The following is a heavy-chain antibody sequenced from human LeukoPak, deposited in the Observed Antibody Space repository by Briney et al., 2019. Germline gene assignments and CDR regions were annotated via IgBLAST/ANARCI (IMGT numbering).Heavy chain of an antibody. D-gene: IGHD3-22*01. CDR1: GYTFTDRY. J-gene: IGHJ4*02. Sequence: ASVKVSCKASGYTFTDRYIHWVRQAPGQGFEWMGWINPNSDATNSAQKFQDRVTMTGDTSISTAYMELNSLRSDDTAVYYCARAGYYFDSSIYCRAFFDYWGQGTLVTVSS. CDR2: INPNSDAT. V-gene: IGHV1-2*02. CDR3: ARAGYYFDSSIYCRAFFDY.